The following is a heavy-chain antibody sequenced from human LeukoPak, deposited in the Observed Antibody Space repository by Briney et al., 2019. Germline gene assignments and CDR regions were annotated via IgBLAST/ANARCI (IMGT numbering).Heavy chain of an antibody. CDR3: VRGWSGYYAIDY. V-gene: IGHV3-74*01. CDR1: GFTLGSYW. CDR2: IKTDGSST. Sequence: PGGSLRLSCAASGFTLGSYWMHWVRQAPGKGLVWVSRIKTDGSSTNYADSVKGRFTISRDNVKNTVYLQMDSLRAEDTAVYYCVRGWSGYYAIDYWGRGTLVTVSS. D-gene: IGHD3-3*01. J-gene: IGHJ4*02.